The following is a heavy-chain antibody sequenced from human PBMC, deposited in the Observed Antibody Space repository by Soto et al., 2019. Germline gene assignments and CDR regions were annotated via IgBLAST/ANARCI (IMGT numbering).Heavy chain of an antibody. CDR2: IYYSGST. CDR3: AWYASGRYPARHLDY. D-gene: IGHD3-10*01. CDR1: GGSINNYY. V-gene: IGHV4-59*01. J-gene: IGHJ4*02. Sequence: PSETLSLTCTVSGGSINNYYWSWIRQPPGKGLEWIGYIYYSGSTNYNPSLRSRVTISVDTSKNQFSLKVNSVTAADTAVYYCAWYASGRYPARHLDYWDPGILVTVSS.